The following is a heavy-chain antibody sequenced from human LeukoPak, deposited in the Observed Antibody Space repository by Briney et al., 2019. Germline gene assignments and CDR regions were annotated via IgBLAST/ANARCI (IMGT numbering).Heavy chain of an antibody. V-gene: IGHV3-9*01. J-gene: IGHJ5*02. CDR2: ISWNSGSI. CDR3: AREINKWFDP. Sequence: PGGSLRLSCAASGFTFDDYAMHWVRHAPGKGLEWVSGISWNSGSIGYADSVKGRFTISRDNARSTLFLQLNSLRAEDTAVYYCAREINKWFDPWGQGTLVTVS. CDR1: GFTFDDYA.